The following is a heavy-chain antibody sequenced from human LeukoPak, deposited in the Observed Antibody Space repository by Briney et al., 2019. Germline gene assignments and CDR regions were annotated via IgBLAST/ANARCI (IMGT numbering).Heavy chain of an antibody. J-gene: IGHJ4*02. CDR3: ARDTPHIYYDSSGYYFDY. CDR1: GGTFSSYA. V-gene: IGHV1-69*05. Sequence: SVKVSCKASGGTFSSYAISWVRQAPGQGLEWMGRIIPIFGTANYAQKFQGRVTITTDESTSTAYMGLSSLRSEDTAVYYCARDTPHIYYDSSGYYFDYWGQGTLVTVSS. D-gene: IGHD3-22*01. CDR2: IIPIFGTA.